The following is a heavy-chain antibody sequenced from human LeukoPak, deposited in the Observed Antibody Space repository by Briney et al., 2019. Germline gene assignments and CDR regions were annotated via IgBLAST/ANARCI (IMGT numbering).Heavy chain of an antibody. J-gene: IGHJ4*02. CDR1: GFTFSSYA. V-gene: IGHV3-23*01. CDR3: ARDTLGFGEFDY. D-gene: IGHD3-10*01. CDR2: ISGSGGST. Sequence: GGSLRLSCAASGFTFSSYAMSWVRQAPGKGLEWVSAISGSGGSTYYADSVKGRFTISRDNSKNTLYLQMNSLRAEDTAVYYCARDTLGFGEFDYWGQGTLVTVSS.